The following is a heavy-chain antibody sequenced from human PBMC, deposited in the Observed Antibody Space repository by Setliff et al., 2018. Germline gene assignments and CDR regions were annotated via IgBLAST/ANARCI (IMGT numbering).Heavy chain of an antibody. CDR1: GFTFDDYA. V-gene: IGHV3-9*01. CDR3: ARAYYGTVNGYSSYYGLDV. CDR2: ISWNSGSI. Sequence: GGSLRLSCAASGFTFDDYAMHWVRQAPGKGLEWVSGISWNSGSIYYADSVKGRFTISRDNAKNSLYLQMNSLRAEDTAVYYCARAYYGTVNGYSSYYGLDVWGQGTTVTVSS. J-gene: IGHJ6*02. D-gene: IGHD3-9*01.